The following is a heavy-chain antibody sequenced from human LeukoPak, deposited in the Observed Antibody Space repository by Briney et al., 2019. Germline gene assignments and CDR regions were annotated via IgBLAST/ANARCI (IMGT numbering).Heavy chain of an antibody. J-gene: IGHJ5*02. V-gene: IGHV1-2*02. D-gene: IGHD3-3*01. CDR1: GYTFTGYY. Sequence: ASVKVSCKASGYTFTGYYMHWVRQAPGQGLEWMGWINPNSGGTNYAQKFQGRVTMTRDTSISTAYMELRSLRSDDTAVYYCARITYDFWSGYYMPDDPWGQGTLVTVSS. CDR2: INPNSGGT. CDR3: ARITYDFWSGYYMPDDP.